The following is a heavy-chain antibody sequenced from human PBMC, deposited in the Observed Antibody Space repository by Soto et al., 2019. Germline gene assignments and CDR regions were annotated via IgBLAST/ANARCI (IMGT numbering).Heavy chain of an antibody. Sequence: ASVKASCKASGYTFTSYYMHWVRQAPGQGLEWMGIINPSGGSTSYAQKFQGRVTMTRDTSTSTVYMELSSLRSEDTAVYYCARDRGSCSSDYYYGMDVWGQGTTVTVYS. D-gene: IGHD2-15*01. CDR2: INPSGGST. CDR3: ARDRGSCSSDYYYGMDV. J-gene: IGHJ6*02. CDR1: GYTFTSYY. V-gene: IGHV1-46*01.